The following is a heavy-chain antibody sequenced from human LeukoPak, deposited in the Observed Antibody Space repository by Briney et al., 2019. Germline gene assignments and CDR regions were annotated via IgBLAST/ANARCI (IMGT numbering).Heavy chain of an antibody. CDR2: ISSSSSYI. Sequence: GGSLRLSCAASGFTFSSYVMHWVRQAPGKGLEGVSSISSSSSYIYYADSVKGRFTISRDNAKNSLYLQMNSLRAEDTAVYYCARDGIWFGELLGNAFDIWGQGTMVTVSS. D-gene: IGHD3-10*01. CDR3: ARDGIWFGELLGNAFDI. V-gene: IGHV3-21*01. J-gene: IGHJ3*02. CDR1: GFTFSSYV.